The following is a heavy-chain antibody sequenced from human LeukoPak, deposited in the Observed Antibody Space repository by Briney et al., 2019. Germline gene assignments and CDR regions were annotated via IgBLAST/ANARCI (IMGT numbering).Heavy chain of an antibody. CDR2: IYYSGST. CDR3: ARTYCGGDCYPFDY. CDR1: GGSISSYY. J-gene: IGHJ4*02. D-gene: IGHD2-21*02. V-gene: IGHV4-59*01. Sequence: SETLSLTCTVSGGSISSYYWSWIRQPPGKGLEWIGYIYYSGSTNYNPSLKSRVTISVDTSKNQFSPKLSSVTAADTAVYYCARTYCGGDCYPFDYWGQGTLVTVSS.